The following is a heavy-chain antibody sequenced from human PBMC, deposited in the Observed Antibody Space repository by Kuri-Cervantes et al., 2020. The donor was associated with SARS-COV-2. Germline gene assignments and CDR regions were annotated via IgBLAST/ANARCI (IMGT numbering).Heavy chain of an antibody. CDR1: GLSFYNYV. D-gene: IGHD6-19*01. V-gene: IGHV3-23*01. J-gene: IGHJ4*02. Sequence: GESLKISCAASGLSFYNYVMSWVRQAPGKGLEWVSGISGSGGFTYYADSVKGRFTISRDNSKNTLFLQMNSLRAEDTAVYYCAKAEWLERGGIDYWGQGTLVTVSS. CDR2: ISGSGGFT. CDR3: AKAEWLERGGIDY.